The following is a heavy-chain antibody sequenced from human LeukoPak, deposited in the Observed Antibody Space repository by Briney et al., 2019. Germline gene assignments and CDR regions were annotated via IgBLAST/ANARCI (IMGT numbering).Heavy chain of an antibody. CDR2: INSRGTTI. Sequence: GGSLRLSCAASGFTFSTYAMKWVRQAPGKGLEWVSHINSRGTTILHADSVKGRLTISRDNAKNSLYLQMNSLRGEDTAVYYCARDSGSSGSLDYWGQGTLVTVSS. V-gene: IGHV3-48*01. J-gene: IGHJ4*02. D-gene: IGHD6-19*01. CDR1: GFTFSTYA. CDR3: ARDSGSSGSLDY.